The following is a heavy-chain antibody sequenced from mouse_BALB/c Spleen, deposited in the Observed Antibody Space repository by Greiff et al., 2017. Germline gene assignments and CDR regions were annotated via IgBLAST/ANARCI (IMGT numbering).Heavy chain of an antibody. D-gene: IGHD1-1*01. CDR2: IWSGGST. Sequence: QVQLKQSGPGLVQPSQSLSITCTVSGFSLTSYGVHWVRQSPGKGLEWLGVIWSGGSTDYNAAFISRLSISKDNSKSQVFFKMNSLQANDTAIYYCARGGYYYGSSPFDHWGQGTTLTVSS. V-gene: IGHV2-2*02. CDR1: GFSLTSYG. CDR3: ARGGYYYGSSPFDH. J-gene: IGHJ2*01.